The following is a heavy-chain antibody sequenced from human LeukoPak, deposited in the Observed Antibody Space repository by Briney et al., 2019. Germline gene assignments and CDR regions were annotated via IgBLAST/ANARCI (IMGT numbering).Heavy chain of an antibody. Sequence: SETLSLTCAASGASISGSGYYLGWIRQPPGKGLEWIGNIYYTGSTYYNASLQSRVTISIDMSKNQFSLRLNSVTAADTAMYYCVKSGGYGLIDYWGQGTLVTVSS. D-gene: IGHD1-26*01. CDR3: VKSGGYGLIDY. CDR1: GASISGSGYY. J-gene: IGHJ4*02. CDR2: IYYTGST. V-gene: IGHV4-39*01.